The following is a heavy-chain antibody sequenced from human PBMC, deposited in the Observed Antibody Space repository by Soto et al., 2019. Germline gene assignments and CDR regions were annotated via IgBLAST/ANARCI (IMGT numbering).Heavy chain of an antibody. V-gene: IGHV1-46*03. D-gene: IGHD5-18*01. CDR3: AREDTAMVNGLDY. CDR2: INPSGGST. J-gene: IGHJ4*02. CDR1: GYTFTSYY. Sequence: GASVKVSCKASGYTFTSYYMHWVRQAPGQGLECMGIINPSGGSTRYAQKFQGRVSMTRDTSTSTVYMELSSLRSEDTAVYYCAREDTAMVNGLDYWGQGTLVTVSS.